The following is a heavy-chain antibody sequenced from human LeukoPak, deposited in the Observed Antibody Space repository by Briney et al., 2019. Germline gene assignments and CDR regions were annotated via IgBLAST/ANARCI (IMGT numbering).Heavy chain of an antibody. CDR1: GFTFSTYE. J-gene: IGHJ4*02. D-gene: IGHD3-10*01. CDR2: ISSSGSTI. V-gene: IGHV3-48*03. Sequence: PGGSLRLSCAASGFTFSTYEMHWVRQAPGKGLEWVSCISSSGSTIHYADSVKGRFTISRDNAKNSLYLQMNSLRAEDTAVYYCARDVGNFGSGSAYFDSWGQGTLVTVSS. CDR3: ARDVGNFGSGSAYFDS.